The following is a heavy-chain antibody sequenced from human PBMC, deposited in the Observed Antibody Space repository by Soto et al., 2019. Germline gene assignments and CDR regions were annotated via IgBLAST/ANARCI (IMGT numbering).Heavy chain of an antibody. CDR1: GYTFTSYD. CDR2: MNPNSGNT. CDR3: AREVPYYYDSSGHTLGYYFDY. V-gene: IGHV1-8*01. D-gene: IGHD3-22*01. Sequence: ASVKVSCKASGYTFTSYDINWVRQATGQGLEWMGWMNPNSGNTGYAQKFQGRVTITRNTSISTAYMELSSLRSEDTAVYYCAREVPYYYDSSGHTLGYYFDYWGQGTLVTVSS. J-gene: IGHJ4*02.